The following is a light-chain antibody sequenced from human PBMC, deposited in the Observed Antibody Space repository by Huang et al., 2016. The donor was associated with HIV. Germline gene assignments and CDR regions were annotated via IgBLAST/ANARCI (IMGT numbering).Light chain of an antibody. Sequence: DIVMTQSPDSLTVSLGEGATINCKSNQTILYSSNNKNYLAWYQQKAGRPPQLLIYWASTRESGVPDRFSGSGSGINFTLTISSLQAEDVAIYYCQQYYSTPYTFGQGTRLEIK. J-gene: IGKJ2*01. CDR3: QQYYSTPYT. CDR1: QTILYSSNNKNY. CDR2: WAS. V-gene: IGKV4-1*01.